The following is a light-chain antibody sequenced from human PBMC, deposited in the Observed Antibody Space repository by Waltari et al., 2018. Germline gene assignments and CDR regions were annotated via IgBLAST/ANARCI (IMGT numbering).Light chain of an antibody. J-gene: IGKJ2*01. CDR3: QHYNSWPPEYT. CDR1: PNIASN. CDR2: GAS. Sequence: EMVMTQSPATLSVSPGETATLSCRASPNIASNLAWYQHKPGQSPRPPIYGASTSASGAPARFSGTGSGTEFTLAISSIQSEDLAVYYCQHYNSWPPEYTFGQGTKLEIK. V-gene: IGKV3-15*01.